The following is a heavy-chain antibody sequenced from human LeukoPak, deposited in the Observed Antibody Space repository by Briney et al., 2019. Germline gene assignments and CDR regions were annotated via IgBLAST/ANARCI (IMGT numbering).Heavy chain of an antibody. CDR3: ARDGDPYYYGSGSYFDY. J-gene: IGHJ4*02. D-gene: IGHD3-10*01. V-gene: IGHV3-33*01. CDR2: IWYDGSNK. CDR1: GFTFSSYG. Sequence: GGSLRLSCAASGFTFSSYGMHRVRQAPGKGLEWVAVIWYDGSNKYYADSVKGRFTISRDNSKNTLYLQMNSLRAEDTAVYYCARDGDPYYYGSGSYFDYWGQGTLVTVSS.